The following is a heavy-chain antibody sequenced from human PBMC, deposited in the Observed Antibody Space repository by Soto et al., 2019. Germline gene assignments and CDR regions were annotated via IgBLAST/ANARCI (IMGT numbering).Heavy chain of an antibody. V-gene: IGHV4-34*01. Sequence: QVQLQQWGAGLLKPSETLSLTCAVYGGSFSGYYWSWIRQPPGKGLEWIGEISHSGSTNYNPSLKSRLTISVDTSKNQFSLKLSSATDADTAVYYCARGIRVGATFYGMDVWGQGTTVTVSS. CDR2: ISHSGST. D-gene: IGHD1-26*01. CDR3: ARGIRVGATFYGMDV. J-gene: IGHJ6*02. CDR1: GGSFSGYY.